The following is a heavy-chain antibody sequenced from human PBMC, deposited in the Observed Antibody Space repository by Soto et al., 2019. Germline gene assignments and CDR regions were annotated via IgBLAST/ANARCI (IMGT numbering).Heavy chain of an antibody. V-gene: IGHV4-59*01. J-gene: IGHJ6*02. CDR2: IYSSGTT. CDR1: GDSISSFY. CDR3: ARYRSHYYYYKMDV. D-gene: IGHD1-26*01. Sequence: QVQLQESGPRLVKPSETLSLTCTVSGDSISSFYWTWIRQPPGKGLEWIGYIYSSGTTSYNPSLKSRVTLSVETSKNQFSLKLNSVTAADTAVYYCARYRSHYYYYKMDVWGQGTTVTVSS.